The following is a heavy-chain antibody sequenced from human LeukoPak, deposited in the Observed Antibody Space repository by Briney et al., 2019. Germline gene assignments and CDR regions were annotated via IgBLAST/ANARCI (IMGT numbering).Heavy chain of an antibody. J-gene: IGHJ3*02. CDR2: ISSSGSTA. Sequence: GGSLRLSCAASGFTFSSYNMNWVRQAPGKGLEWVSYISSSGSTAYYADSVKGRFTISRDNARNSLYLQGSSLRDEDTAIYYCAKDRWGGVFDIWGQGTMVTVSS. CDR3: AKDRWGGVFDI. CDR1: GFTFSSYN. D-gene: IGHD3-16*01. V-gene: IGHV3-48*02.